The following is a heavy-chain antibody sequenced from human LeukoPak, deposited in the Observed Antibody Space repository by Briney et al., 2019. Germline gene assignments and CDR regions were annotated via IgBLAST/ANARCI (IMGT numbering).Heavy chain of an antibody. V-gene: IGHV4-59*01. Sequence: PSETLSLTCTVSGGSISSYYWSWIRQPPGKGLGWVGYIYYGGSTNYNPSPKSRVTISVDTSKNQFSLKLSSVTAADTAVYYCARAPSIAARGADYWGQGTLVTVSS. CDR3: ARAPSIAARGADY. D-gene: IGHD6-6*01. CDR2: IYYGGST. J-gene: IGHJ4*02. CDR1: GGSISSYY.